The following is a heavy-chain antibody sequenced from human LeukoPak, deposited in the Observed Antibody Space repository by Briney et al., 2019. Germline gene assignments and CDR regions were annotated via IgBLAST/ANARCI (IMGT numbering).Heavy chain of an antibody. CDR3: ARDSALYYDFWSGNQLDY. J-gene: IGHJ4*02. V-gene: IGHV3-20*04. Sequence: GGSLRLSCAASGFTFDDYGMSWVRQAPGKGLEWVSGINWNGGSTGYADSVKGRFTISRDNAKNSLYLQMNSLRAEDTALYYCARDSALYYDFWSGNQLDYWGQGTLVTVSS. CDR2: INWNGGST. D-gene: IGHD3-3*01. CDR1: GFTFDDYG.